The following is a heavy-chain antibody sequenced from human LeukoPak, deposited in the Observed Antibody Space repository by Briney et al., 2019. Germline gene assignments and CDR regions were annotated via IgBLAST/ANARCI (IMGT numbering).Heavy chain of an antibody. CDR1: GYSISSGYY. CDR2: IYHSGST. V-gene: IGHV4-38-2*02. D-gene: IGHD2-21*02. CDR3: ARVVTNWFDP. J-gene: IGHJ5*02. Sequence: SETLSLTCTVSGYSISSGYYGGWIRQPPGQGLGWIGSIYHSGSTFYIPSLKSRVTLSVDTSKNQFSLKLPSVTAADTAVYYCARVVTNWFDPWGQGTLVTVSS.